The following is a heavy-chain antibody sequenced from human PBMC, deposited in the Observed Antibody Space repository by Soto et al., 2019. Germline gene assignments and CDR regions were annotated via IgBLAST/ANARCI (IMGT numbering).Heavy chain of an antibody. CDR3: ARVGRYGWDFDH. J-gene: IGHJ4*02. D-gene: IGHD5-18*01. V-gene: IGHV3-7*01. CDR2: INEDGSQK. CDR1: EFSFRSYW. Sequence: PGGSLRLSCAGSEFSFRSYWMTWVRQAPGKGLEWVALINEDGSQKYYVGSVKGRFIISRDNAKDSVYMQMDSLRAGDTAVYFCARVGRYGWDFDHWGQGTLVTVSS.